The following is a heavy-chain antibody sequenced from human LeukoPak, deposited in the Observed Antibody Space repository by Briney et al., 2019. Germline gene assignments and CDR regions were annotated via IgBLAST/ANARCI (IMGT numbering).Heavy chain of an antibody. CDR2: ISSASSSYK. D-gene: IGHD3-9*01. Sequence: GGSLRLSCAASGFTFLSYNMNWVRQAPGKGLEWVSSISSASSSYKYYADSVKGRFTISRDNSKNTLYLQMNSLRAEDTAVYYCAKDSGLHFNWFEVMGFNDYWGQGTLVTVSS. V-gene: IGHV3-21*01. CDR1: GFTFLSYN. CDR3: AKDSGLHFNWFEVMGFNDY. J-gene: IGHJ4*02.